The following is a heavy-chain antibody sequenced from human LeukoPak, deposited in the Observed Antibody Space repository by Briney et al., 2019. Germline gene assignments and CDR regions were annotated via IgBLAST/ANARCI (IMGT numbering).Heavy chain of an antibody. CDR1: GGPIISYY. V-gene: IGHV4-59*01. CDR2: THSSGNT. Sequence: SETLSLTCTVSGGPIISYYWSWIRQPPGKGLEWIAYTHSSGNTGYNPSLKSRVTISLDTSKNHFPLKVTSMTAADTGVYYCARSLPGAIGAADFWGQGTLVTVSS. D-gene: IGHD3-3*01. J-gene: IGHJ4*02. CDR3: ARSLPGAIGAADF.